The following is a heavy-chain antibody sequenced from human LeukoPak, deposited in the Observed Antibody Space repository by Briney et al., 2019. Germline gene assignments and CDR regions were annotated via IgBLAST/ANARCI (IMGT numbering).Heavy chain of an antibody. V-gene: IGHV3-30*02. Sequence: GGSLRLSCAVSGFTFSDYAMHWVRQAPGKGLEWVASIESNGHEKYSSDSLKGRFTISRDISKNTLYLQMNTLRPEDTAVFYCARGFTSWPQGPYHFDYWGQGILITVSS. CDR3: ARGFTSWPQGPYHFDY. CDR1: GFTFSDYA. J-gene: IGHJ4*02. CDR2: IESNGHEK. D-gene: IGHD2-2*01.